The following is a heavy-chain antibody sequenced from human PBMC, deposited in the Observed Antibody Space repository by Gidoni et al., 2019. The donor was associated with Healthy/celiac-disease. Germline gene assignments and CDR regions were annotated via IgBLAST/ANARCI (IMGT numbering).Heavy chain of an antibody. Sequence: HLPLQESGPGLVKPSETLSLTCTVSGGSLRSRSYYWGWIRQPPGKGLEWIGRIYYSGSTYYTPSLKSRVTISVDTSKNQFSLKLSSVTAADTAVYYCARTETTVTTSGGFDPWGQGTLVTVSS. J-gene: IGHJ5*02. CDR2: IYYSGST. D-gene: IGHD4-17*01. CDR3: ARTETTVTTSGGFDP. V-gene: IGHV4-39*01. CDR1: GGSLRSRSYY.